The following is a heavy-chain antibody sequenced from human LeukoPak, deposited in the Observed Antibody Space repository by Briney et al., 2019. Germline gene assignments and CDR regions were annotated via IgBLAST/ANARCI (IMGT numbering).Heavy chain of an antibody. D-gene: IGHD6-6*01. V-gene: IGHV3-7*01. J-gene: IGHJ4*02. CDR1: GFTFTNYW. Sequence: GGSLKLSCAASGFTFTNYWMSLVRQAPGKGLEWVANIKQDGSEKYYVDSVVGRFTISRDNAKNSLSLQMNSLRGEDTAVYYCVRALGSSSADYWGQGTLVTVSS. CDR3: VRALGSSSADY. CDR2: IKQDGSEK.